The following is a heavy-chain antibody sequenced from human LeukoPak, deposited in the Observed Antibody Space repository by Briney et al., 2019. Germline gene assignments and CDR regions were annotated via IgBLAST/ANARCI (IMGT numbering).Heavy chain of an antibody. Sequence: ASVKVSFKASVGTFSNYAISWVRQAPGQGLEWMGRIIPILGVANYAQKFQGRVSITADKSTGTAYMELSSLRSEDTAVYFCARAPGNDAFDIWGQGTMVTVSS. CDR3: ARAPGNDAFDI. D-gene: IGHD7-27*01. V-gene: IGHV1-69*04. CDR2: IIPILGVA. J-gene: IGHJ3*02. CDR1: VGTFSNYA.